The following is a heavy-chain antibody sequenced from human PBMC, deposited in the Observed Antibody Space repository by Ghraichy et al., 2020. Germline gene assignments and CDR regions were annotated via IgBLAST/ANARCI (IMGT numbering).Heavy chain of an antibody. V-gene: IGHV1-8*01. D-gene: IGHD1-26*01. J-gene: IGHJ6*02. CDR2: MNPNSGNT. CDR3: ARGLSGSYGLVYYYGMDV. CDR1: GYTFTSYD. Sequence: ASVKVSCKASGYTFTSYDINWVRQATGQGLEWMGWMNPNSGNTGYAQKFQGRVTMTRNTSISTAYMELSSLRSEDTAVYYCARGLSGSYGLVYYYGMDVWGQGTTVTVSS.